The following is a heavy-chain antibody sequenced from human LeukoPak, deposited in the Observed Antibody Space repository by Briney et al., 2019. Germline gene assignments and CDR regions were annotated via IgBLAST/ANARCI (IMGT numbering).Heavy chain of an antibody. Sequence: ASVKVSCKASGYTFTGYYVHWVRQAPGQGLEWMGWINPNSGGTNYAQKFQGSVTMTRDTSISTAYMELRRLYSDDTAVYYCARDPRSNSGWSVGGPDYWGQGTLVTVSS. D-gene: IGHD6-19*01. CDR2: INPNSGGT. V-gene: IGHV1-2*02. CDR1: GYTFTGYY. CDR3: ARDPRSNSGWSVGGPDY. J-gene: IGHJ4*02.